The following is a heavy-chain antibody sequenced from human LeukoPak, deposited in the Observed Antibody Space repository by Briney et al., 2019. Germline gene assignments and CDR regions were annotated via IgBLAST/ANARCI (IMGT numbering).Heavy chain of an antibody. D-gene: IGHD5-18*01. CDR3: ARGSKRSYGEFDY. Sequence: GASVKVSCKASGYTFTGYYMHWVRQPPGPGLEWMGWINPNSGGTNYAQKFQGWVTMTRDTSISTAYMELSRLRSDDTAVYYCARGSKRSYGEFDYWGQGTLVTVSS. V-gene: IGHV1-2*04. CDR2: INPNSGGT. J-gene: IGHJ4*02. CDR1: GYTFTGYY.